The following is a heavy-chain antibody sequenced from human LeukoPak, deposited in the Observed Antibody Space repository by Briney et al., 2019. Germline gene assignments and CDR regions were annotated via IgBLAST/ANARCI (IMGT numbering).Heavy chain of an antibody. CDR3: ARRRIVATIDY. Sequence: SETLSLTCAVSGGSISSSNYYWGWIRQPPGKGLEWIGSIYYSGSTYYNPSLKSRVTISVDTSKNQFSLKLSSVTAADTAVYYCARRRIVATIDYWGQGTLVTVSS. V-gene: IGHV4-39*01. J-gene: IGHJ4*02. D-gene: IGHD5-12*01. CDR1: GGSISSSNYY. CDR2: IYYSGST.